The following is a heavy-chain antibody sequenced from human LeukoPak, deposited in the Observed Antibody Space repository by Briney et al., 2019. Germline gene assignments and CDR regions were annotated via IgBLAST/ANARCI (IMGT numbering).Heavy chain of an antibody. CDR3: ARQDYYDSSGYNDAFDI. Sequence: NTGGSLRLSCAASGFTFSDYYMSWIRQAPGKGLEWVSYISSSGSTIYYADSVKGRFTISRDNAKNSLYLQMNSLRAEDTAVYYCARQDYYDSSGYNDAFDIWGQGTMVTVSS. J-gene: IGHJ3*02. V-gene: IGHV3-11*01. D-gene: IGHD3-22*01. CDR1: GFTFSDYY. CDR2: ISSSGSTI.